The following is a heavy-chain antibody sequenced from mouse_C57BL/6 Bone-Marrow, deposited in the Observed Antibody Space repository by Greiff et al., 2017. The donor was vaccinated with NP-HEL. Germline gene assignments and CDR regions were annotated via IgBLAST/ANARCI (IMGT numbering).Heavy chain of an antibody. D-gene: IGHD2-1*01. CDR3: ARATIGLGFAY. Sequence: QVQLQQSGAELMKPGASVKLSCKATGYTFPGYWIEWVKQRPGHGLEWIGEILPGSGSTNYNEKFKGKATFTADTSSNTAYMQLSSLTTEDSAIYYCARATIGLGFAYWGQGTLVTVSA. CDR1: GYTFPGYW. J-gene: IGHJ3*01. CDR2: ILPGSGST. V-gene: IGHV1-9*01.